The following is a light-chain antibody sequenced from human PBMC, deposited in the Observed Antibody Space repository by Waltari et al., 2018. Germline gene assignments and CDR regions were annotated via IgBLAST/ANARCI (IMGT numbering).Light chain of an antibody. V-gene: IGKV1-9*01. J-gene: IGKJ4*01. CDR2: GAS. Sequence: DIQLTQSPSFLYASVGDRLTITCRASQDISSYLAWYQQKPGKAPNLLIYGASTLQSGVPSRFSGSGSGTEFTLTISSLQPEDFAAYYCQQLNSDPLTFGGGTKVEI. CDR3: QQLNSDPLT. CDR1: QDISSY.